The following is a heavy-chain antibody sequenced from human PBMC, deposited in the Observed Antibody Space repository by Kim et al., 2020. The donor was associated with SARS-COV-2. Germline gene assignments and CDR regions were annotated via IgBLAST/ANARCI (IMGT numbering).Heavy chain of an antibody. D-gene: IGHD6-19*01. CDR1: GDSIGSRGYY. CDR2: IPYSGST. CDR3: ASSPPGIAVANFDY. J-gene: IGHJ4*02. Sequence: SETLSLTCTVSGDSIGSRGYYWGWIRQPPGKGLEWIGSIPYSGSTYYNPSLKSRLTMSVDTSRNQFSLKLSSVTAADTAVYYCASSPPGIAVANFDYWGQGTLVTVSS. V-gene: IGHV4-39*01.